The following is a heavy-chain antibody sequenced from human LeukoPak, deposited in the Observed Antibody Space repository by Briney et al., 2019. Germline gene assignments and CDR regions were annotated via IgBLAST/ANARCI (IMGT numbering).Heavy chain of an antibody. CDR3: ARGTDGVVINL. J-gene: IGHJ4*02. CDR2: IYYSGST. V-gene: IGHV4-59*01. Sequence: SETLSLTCTVSGGSISSYYWSWIRQPPGKGLEWIGYIYYSGSTDYNPSLKSRVTISVDTSKNQFSLKLSSVTAADTAVYYCARGTDGVVINLWGQGTLVTVSS. CDR1: GGSISSYY. D-gene: IGHD3-3*01.